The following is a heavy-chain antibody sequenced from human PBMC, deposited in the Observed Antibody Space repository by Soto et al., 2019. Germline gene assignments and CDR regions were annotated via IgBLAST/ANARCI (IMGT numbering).Heavy chain of an antibody. CDR1: GGTFSGYV. Sequence: HLVQSGSEVKKPGSSVKVSCKASGGTFSGYVVTWVRQAPGQGLEWMGEFVPLFGTNNYAQRFPGRITITAEEATSTAYMELRTLRSDDPAVYYCATHGLGVSRPPYFDNWGQGTLVTVAS. CDR2: FVPLFGTN. V-gene: IGHV1-69*01. J-gene: IGHJ4*02. CDR3: ATHGLGVSRPPYFDN.